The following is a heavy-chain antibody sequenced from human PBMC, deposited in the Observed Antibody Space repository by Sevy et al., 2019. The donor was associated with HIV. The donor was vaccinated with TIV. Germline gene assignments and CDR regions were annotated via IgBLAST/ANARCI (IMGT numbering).Heavy chain of an antibody. D-gene: IGHD2-21*02. V-gene: IGHV1-46*01. CDR3: ARGSGGYSGGFDP. CDR2: INPSGGST. J-gene: IGHJ5*02. Sequence: ASVKVSCKASGYSFTSYFVYWVRQAPGQWLEWMGMINPSGGSTSSAQKFQGRVTMTRDTSTSTVYMELSSLRADDTAVYYCARGSGGYSGGFDPWGQGTLVTVSS. CDR1: GYSFTSYF.